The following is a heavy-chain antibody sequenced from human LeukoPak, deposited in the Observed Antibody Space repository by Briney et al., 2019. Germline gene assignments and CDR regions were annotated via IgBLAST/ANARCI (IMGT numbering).Heavy chain of an antibody. Sequence: SETLSLTCTVSGGSISSSSYYWGWTRQPPGKGLEWIGSIYYSGSTYYNPSVKSRVTISVDTSKNHFSLKLSSVTAADTAVYYCARGRSTIAARPLDYWGQGTLVTVSS. J-gene: IGHJ4*02. V-gene: IGHV4-39*07. CDR3: ARGRSTIAARPLDY. CDR2: IYYSGST. CDR1: GGSISSSSYY. D-gene: IGHD6-6*01.